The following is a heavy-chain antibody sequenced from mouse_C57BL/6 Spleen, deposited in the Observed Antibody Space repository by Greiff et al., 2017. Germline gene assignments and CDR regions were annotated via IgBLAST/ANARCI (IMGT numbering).Heavy chain of an antibody. CDR3: ARQKGGFDY. CDR2: ISNGGGST. V-gene: IGHV5-12*01. J-gene: IGHJ2*01. Sequence: VVESGGGLVQPGGSLKLSCAASGFTFSDYYMYWVRQTPEKRLEWVAYISNGGGSTYYPDTVKGRFTISRDNAKNTLYLQMSRLKSEDTAMYYCARQKGGFDYWGQGTTLTVSS. CDR1: GFTFSDYY.